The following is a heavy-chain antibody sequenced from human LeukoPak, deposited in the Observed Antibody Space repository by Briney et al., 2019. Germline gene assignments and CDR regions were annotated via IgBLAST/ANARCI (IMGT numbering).Heavy chain of an antibody. Sequence: GGSLRLSCAASGFTFSSYAMSWVRQAPGKGLGWVSAISGSGGSTYYADSVKGRFTISRDNSKNTLYLQMNSLRAEDTAVYYCAKGYSYYDSSGYELDYWGQGTLVTVSS. J-gene: IGHJ4*02. CDR2: ISGSGGST. CDR3: AKGYSYYDSSGYELDY. D-gene: IGHD3-22*01. CDR1: GFTFSSYA. V-gene: IGHV3-23*01.